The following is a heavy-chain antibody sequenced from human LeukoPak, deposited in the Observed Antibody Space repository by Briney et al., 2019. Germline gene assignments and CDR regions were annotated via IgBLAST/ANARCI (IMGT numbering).Heavy chain of an antibody. CDR1: GFTFSSYS. D-gene: IGHD2-2*03. CDR2: ISSSSSYI. Sequence: GGSLRLSCAATGFTFSSYSMNWVRQAPGKGLEWVSSISSSSSYIYYADSVKGRFTISRDNAKNSLYLQMNSLRAEDTAVYYCARGAVDIVVVPAAIGWFDPWGQGTLVTVSS. CDR3: ARGAVDIVVVPAAIGWFDP. V-gene: IGHV3-21*01. J-gene: IGHJ5*02.